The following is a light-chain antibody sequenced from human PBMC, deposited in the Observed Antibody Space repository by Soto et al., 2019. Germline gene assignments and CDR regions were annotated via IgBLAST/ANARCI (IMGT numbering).Light chain of an antibody. V-gene: IGKV3-11*01. CDR3: QQRSNWHLT. CDR1: QSVSSY. CDR2: DAS. Sequence: EIVLTQSPATLSLSPGERATLSCSASQSVSSYLAWYQQKPGQAPRLLIYDASNRATGIPARFSGSGSGTDFTLTISSLEPEDFAVYYCQQRSNWHLTFGGGTKVDIK. J-gene: IGKJ4*01.